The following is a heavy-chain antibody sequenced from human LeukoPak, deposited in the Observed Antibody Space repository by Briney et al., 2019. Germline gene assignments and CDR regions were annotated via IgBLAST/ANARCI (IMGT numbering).Heavy chain of an antibody. J-gene: IGHJ4*02. CDR3: ARSQGIGYFDY. CDR2: IYYSGST. V-gene: IGHV4-59*01. Sequence: SSETLSLTCTVSGGSISSYYWSWIRQPPGKGLEWLGYIYYSGSTNYNPSLKSRVTISVDTSKNQFSLKLSSVTAADTAVYYCARSQGIGYFDYWGQGTLVTVSS. CDR1: GGSISSYY. D-gene: IGHD2-21*01.